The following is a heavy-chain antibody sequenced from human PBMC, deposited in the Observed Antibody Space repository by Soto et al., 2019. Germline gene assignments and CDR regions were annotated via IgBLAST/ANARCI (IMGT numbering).Heavy chain of an antibody. Sequence: QLGGSLTLSCAASGFTFDDYTMHWVRQAPGKGLEWVSLISWDGGSTDDGDSVKGRFTISRDNSKNSLYLQMNSLRTKDTALYYCAKDNELDYYGMDVWGQGTTVTVSS. CDR3: AKDNELDYYGMDV. V-gene: IGHV3-43*01. D-gene: IGHD1-1*01. CDR1: GFTFDDYT. CDR2: ISWDGGST. J-gene: IGHJ6*02.